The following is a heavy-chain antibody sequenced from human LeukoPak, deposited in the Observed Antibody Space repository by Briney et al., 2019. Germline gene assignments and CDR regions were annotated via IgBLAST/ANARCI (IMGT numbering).Heavy chain of an antibody. CDR3: ARTGTGNYFDY. CDR1: GDSISTYY. D-gene: IGHD1-14*01. V-gene: IGHV4-59*01. Sequence: PSETLSLTCSFSGDSISTYYWSWIRQSPGKGLEWIGHIYSSGNTDYNSSLKSRVTISVDTSKSQFSLRLSSVTATDTAVYYCARTGTGNYFDYWGQGTLVTVSS. J-gene: IGHJ4*02. CDR2: IYSSGNT.